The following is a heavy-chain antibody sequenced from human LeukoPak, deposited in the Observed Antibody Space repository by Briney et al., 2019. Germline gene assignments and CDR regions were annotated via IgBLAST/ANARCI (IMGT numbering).Heavy chain of an antibody. J-gene: IGHJ4*02. CDR2: MHLSGTT. CDR3: AGLVGRYSSGLYYYYFDY. D-gene: IGHD3-22*01. CDR1: GDSINSLDL. V-gene: IGHV4-4*02. Sequence: SETLSLTCTVSGDSINSLDLWSWVRQPPGKGLEWIGEMHLSGTTHSNPSVKSRVTISIDKSKNQFFLNLSSVTAADTAVYYCAGLVGRYSSGLYYYYFDYWGQGTLVTVSS.